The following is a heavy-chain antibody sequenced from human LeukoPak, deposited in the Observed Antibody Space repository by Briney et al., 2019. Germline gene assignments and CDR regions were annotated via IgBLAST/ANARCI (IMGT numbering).Heavy chain of an antibody. CDR1: GYTFTSYG. CDR2: ISAYNGNT. J-gene: IGHJ4*02. Sequence: ASVKLSCKSSGYTFTSYGISWVRQAPGQGLEWMGWISAYNGNTNYAQKLQGRVTMTTDTSTSTAYMELRSLRSDDTAVYYCARDFPVFTTGDRDYFDYWGQGTLVTVSS. V-gene: IGHV1-18*01. CDR3: ARDFPVFTTGDRDYFDY. D-gene: IGHD7-27*01.